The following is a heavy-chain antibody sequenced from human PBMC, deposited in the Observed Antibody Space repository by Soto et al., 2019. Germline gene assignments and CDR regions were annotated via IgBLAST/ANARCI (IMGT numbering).Heavy chain of an antibody. CDR1: GFTFSSYG. CDR3: VKGPALYDSSSFDS. J-gene: IGHJ4*02. CDR2: ISSSGDNT. Sequence: EVQLVESGGGLVQPGGSLRLSCSASGFTFSSYGMHWVRQAPGKGLEYVSGISSSGDNTKYADPVKGRFTISRDNSKNNLILQMNSLRAEDTAVYYCVKGPALYDSSSFDSWGQGTLVTVSS. D-gene: IGHD3-22*01. V-gene: IGHV3-64D*06.